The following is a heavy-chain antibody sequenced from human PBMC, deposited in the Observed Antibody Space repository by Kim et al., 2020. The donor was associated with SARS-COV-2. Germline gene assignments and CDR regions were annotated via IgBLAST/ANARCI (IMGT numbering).Heavy chain of an antibody. Sequence: SETLSLTCALSGGSISSSKCWSWVRQPPGKGLEWIAEVYHSGSTNYNPSLKSRVTISVDKSKNQFSLKLSSVTAADTAVYYYARRSVSIIAGYFDYWGQG. CDR3: ARRSVSIIAGYFDY. V-gene: IGHV4-4*02. D-gene: IGHD3-10*01. J-gene: IGHJ4*02. CDR1: GGSISSSKC. CDR2: VYHSGST.